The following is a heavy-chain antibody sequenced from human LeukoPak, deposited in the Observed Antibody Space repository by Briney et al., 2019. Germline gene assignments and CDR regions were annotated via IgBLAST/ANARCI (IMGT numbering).Heavy chain of an antibody. D-gene: IGHD4-11*01. CDR3: AREASNYYYYGMDV. J-gene: IGHJ6*02. CDR1: GVSISSHY. Sequence: PSETLSLTCTVSGVSISSHYWSWIRQPPGKGLEWVGYIYYSGSTNYNPSLKSRVTISVDTPKNQFSLKLSSVTAADTAVYYCAREASNYYYYGMDVWGQGTTVTVSS. V-gene: IGHV4-59*11. CDR2: IYYSGST.